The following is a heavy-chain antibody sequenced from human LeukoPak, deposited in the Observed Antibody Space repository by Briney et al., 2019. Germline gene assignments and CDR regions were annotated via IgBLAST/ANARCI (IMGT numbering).Heavy chain of an antibody. D-gene: IGHD3-10*01. J-gene: IGHJ4*02. Sequence: GGSLRLSCAASGFTVSSNYMSWVRQAPGKGLEWVSVIYSGGSTYYADSVKGRFTISRDNSKNTLYLQMNSLRAEDTAVYYCASVVRHGPFDYWGQGTLVTVSS. CDR1: GFTVSSNY. CDR2: IYSGGST. V-gene: IGHV3-66*02. CDR3: ASVVRHGPFDY.